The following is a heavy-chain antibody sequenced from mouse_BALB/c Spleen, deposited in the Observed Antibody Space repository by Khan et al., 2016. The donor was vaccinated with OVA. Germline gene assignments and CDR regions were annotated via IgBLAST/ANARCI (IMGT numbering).Heavy chain of an antibody. CDR1: GYTFTNYG. CDR3: TRGLNYYGSWFAY. Sequence: QIQLVQSGPELKKPGETVKISCKASGYTFTNYGMNRVKQAPGKALKWMGWINTYTGEPTYADDFKGRFAFSLEPSASNAYLQINNLKNEDMATYFCTRGLNYYGSWFAYWGQGTLVTVSA. D-gene: IGHD1-1*01. J-gene: IGHJ3*01. V-gene: IGHV9-1*02. CDR2: INTYTGEP.